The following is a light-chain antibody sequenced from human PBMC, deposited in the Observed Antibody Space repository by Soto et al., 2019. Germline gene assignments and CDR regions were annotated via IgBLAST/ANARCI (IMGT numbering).Light chain of an antibody. CDR2: RNS. CDR3: AAWDDSLSGVV. Sequence: QSVLTQPLSASGTPGQRVTISSSGSTPNIGMNYVFWYQQLPGAAPQLLIFRNSQRPSGVPDRFSGSKSGTSASLGISGLRSDDQADYFCAAWDDSLSGVVFGGGTKLTVL. V-gene: IGLV1-47*01. CDR1: TPNIGMNY. J-gene: IGLJ2*01.